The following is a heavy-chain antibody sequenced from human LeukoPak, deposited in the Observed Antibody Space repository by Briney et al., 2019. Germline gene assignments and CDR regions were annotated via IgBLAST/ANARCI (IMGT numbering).Heavy chain of an antibody. CDR2: ISGSGGST. V-gene: IGHV3-23*01. CDR1: GFTFSSYA. J-gene: IGHJ4*02. Sequence: GGSLSLSCAASGFTFSSYAMSWVRQAPGKGLEWVSAISGSGGSTYYADSVKGRFTISRDNSKNTLYLQMNSLRAEDTAVYYCAKDLGPDSGSYDYWGQGTLVTVSS. CDR3: AKDLGPDSGSYDY. D-gene: IGHD1-26*01.